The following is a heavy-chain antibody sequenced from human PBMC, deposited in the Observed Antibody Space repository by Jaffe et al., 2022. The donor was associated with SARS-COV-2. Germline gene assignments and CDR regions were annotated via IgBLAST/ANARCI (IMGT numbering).Heavy chain of an antibody. CDR3: ARGIPGGKEGIDFVRFDP. CDR1: DGSFSDYY. V-gene: IGHV4-34*01. Sequence: QVQLQQWGAGLLKPSETLSLTCAVYDGSFSDYYWSWLRQPPGKGLEWIGEINYSGSTKYKSSLKSRVTISVDTSKNQFSLMLRSVTAADTAMYYCARGIPGGKEGIDFVRFDPWGQGTLVAV. CDR2: INYSGST. J-gene: IGHJ5*02. D-gene: IGHD2-2*01.